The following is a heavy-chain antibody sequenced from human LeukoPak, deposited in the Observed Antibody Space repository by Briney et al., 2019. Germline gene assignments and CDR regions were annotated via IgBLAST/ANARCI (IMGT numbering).Heavy chain of an antibody. CDR2: IRGDGSVK. D-gene: IGHD3-22*01. J-gene: IGHJ3*02. CDR1: GFTFSKYW. Sequence: GGSLRLSCAASGFTFSKYWMTWVRQAPGKGLEWVANIRGDGSVKYFLDSVKGRFTISRDNAKNSLSLEMSNLRAEDTAVYCCSRDANYYDSSRHYFDAFDIWGQGTMVTVSS. V-gene: IGHV3-7*01. CDR3: SRDANYYDSSRHYFDAFDI.